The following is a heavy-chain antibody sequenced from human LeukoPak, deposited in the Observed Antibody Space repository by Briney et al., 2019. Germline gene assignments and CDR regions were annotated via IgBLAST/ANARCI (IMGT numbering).Heavy chain of an antibody. Sequence: SETLSLTCTVSGGSISSSSYYWGWIRQPPGKGLEWIGSIYYSGTTYYNPSLKSRVAISVDTSKNQFSLKLSSVTAADTAVYYCAREGDTIFGRDGMDVWGQGTTVTVSS. J-gene: IGHJ6*02. CDR3: AREGDTIFGRDGMDV. CDR1: GGSISSSSYY. V-gene: IGHV4-39*07. CDR2: IYYSGTT. D-gene: IGHD3-3*01.